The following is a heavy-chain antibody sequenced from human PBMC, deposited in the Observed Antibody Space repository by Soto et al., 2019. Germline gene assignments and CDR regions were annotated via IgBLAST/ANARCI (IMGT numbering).Heavy chain of an antibody. CDR3: AHPYSSGWYSVGVDVGY. CDR2: ISGSGGST. CDR1: GFTFSSYA. J-gene: IGHJ1*01. D-gene: IGHD6-19*01. V-gene: IGHV3-23*01. Sequence: EVQLLESGGGLVQPGGSLRLSCAASGFTFSSYAMSWVRQAPGKGLEWVSAISGSGGSTYYADSVKGRFTISRDNSKNTLSLQMNSVSAEDTAVYYCAHPYSSGWYSVGVDVGYWGQGTLVTVSS.